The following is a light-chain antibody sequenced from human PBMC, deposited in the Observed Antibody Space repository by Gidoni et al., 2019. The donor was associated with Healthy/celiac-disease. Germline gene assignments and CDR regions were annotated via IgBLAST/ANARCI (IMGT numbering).Light chain of an antibody. CDR3: QQSYSTLLT. CDR2: AAS. Sequence: DXXMTQSPSSLSASVGDRVTITCRASQSISSYLNWYQQKPGKAPKLLIYAASSLQSGVPSRFSGSGSGTDFTLTISSLQPEDFATYYCQQSYSTLLTFGGGTKVEIK. V-gene: IGKV1-39*01. CDR1: QSISSY. J-gene: IGKJ4*01.